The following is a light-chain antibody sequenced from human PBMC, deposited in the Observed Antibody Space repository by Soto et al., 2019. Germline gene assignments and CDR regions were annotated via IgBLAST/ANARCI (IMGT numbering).Light chain of an antibody. CDR3: QAYDSWNHVV. V-gene: IGLV6-57*02. J-gene: IGLJ2*01. CDR2: EDN. Sequence: NFMLTQPHSVSESPGKTVTISGTGNSGNIVSNYVKSYHKRPGSAHTTVIHEDNQRPYGVPDRFSGSIDSSSTSASLTISGLKTEDEAGYYCQAYDSWNHVVFGGGTKLTVL. CDR1: SGNIVSNY.